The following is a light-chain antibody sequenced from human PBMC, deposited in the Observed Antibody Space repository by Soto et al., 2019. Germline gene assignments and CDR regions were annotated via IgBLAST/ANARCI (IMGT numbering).Light chain of an antibody. V-gene: IGKV1-33*01. Sequence: IQMTQSPSSLSASVGDRVTITCQASQDISNYLNWYQQKPGKAPKLLIYDASNLETGVPSRFSGSGSGTDFTFTISSLKPEDMATYYCQQYDNLPYTFGQGTKLEI. CDR1: QDISNY. J-gene: IGKJ2*01. CDR2: DAS. CDR3: QQYDNLPYT.